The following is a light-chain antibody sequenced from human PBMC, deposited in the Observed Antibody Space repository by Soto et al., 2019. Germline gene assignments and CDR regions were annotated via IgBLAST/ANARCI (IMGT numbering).Light chain of an antibody. J-gene: IGKJ2*01. V-gene: IGKV1-39*01. CDR1: QSISDY. CDR3: QQSYSMPRT. CDR2: AAS. Sequence: DIQMTQSPSSLSAFVGDRVTITCRASQSISDYLNWYQQKPGKAPKLLIYAASILQSGVPSRFSGSGPGTNFTLTFSSLQPENFATYYCQQSYSMPRTFGHGTPLEIK.